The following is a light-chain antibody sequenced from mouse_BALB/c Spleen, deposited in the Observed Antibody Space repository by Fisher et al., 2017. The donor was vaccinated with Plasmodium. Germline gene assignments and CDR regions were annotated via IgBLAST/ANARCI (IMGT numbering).Light chain of an antibody. V-gene: IGKV1-110*01. Sequence: DIVLTQSTLSLPVSLGDQASISCRSSETIVHSNGNIYLEWYLQKPGQSPNLLIFKVSNRFSGVPDRFSGSGSGTDFTLKISRVEAEDLGVYFCSQSTHLPLTFGAGTKLELK. CDR1: ETIVHSNGNIY. J-gene: IGKJ5*01. CDR2: KVS. CDR3: SQSTHLPLT.